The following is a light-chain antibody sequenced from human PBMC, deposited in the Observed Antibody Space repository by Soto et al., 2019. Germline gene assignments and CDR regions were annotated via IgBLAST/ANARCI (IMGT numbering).Light chain of an antibody. CDR1: SSNIGSNT. CDR2: GNS. Sequence: QSVLTQPPSASGTPGQRVTISCSGSSSNIGSNTVNWYQQLPGTAPKLLIYGNSNRPSGVPDRFSGSKSGTSASLAITGLQAEDEADYYCQSYDSSLSAHVVFGGGTQLTVL. J-gene: IGLJ2*01. CDR3: QSYDSSLSAHVV. V-gene: IGLV1-40*01.